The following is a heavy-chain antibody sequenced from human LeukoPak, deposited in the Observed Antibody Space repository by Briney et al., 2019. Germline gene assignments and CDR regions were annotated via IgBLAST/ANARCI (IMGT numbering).Heavy chain of an antibody. CDR3: AREGDRSYGPGKGSDY. CDR1: GYTFTSYY. Sequence: ASVKVSCKASGYTFTSYYMHWVRQAPGQGLEWMGIINPSGGSTSYAQKFQGRVTMTRDMSTSTVYMELSSLRSDDTAVYYCAREGDRSYGPGKGSDYWGQGTLVTVSS. D-gene: IGHD3-10*01. CDR2: INPSGGST. J-gene: IGHJ4*02. V-gene: IGHV1-46*01.